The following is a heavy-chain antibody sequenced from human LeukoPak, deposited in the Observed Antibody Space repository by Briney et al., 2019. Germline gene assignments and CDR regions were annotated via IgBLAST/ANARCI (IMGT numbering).Heavy chain of an antibody. CDR2: ISSSSSYT. CDR1: GFTFSDYY. D-gene: IGHD3-3*01. CDR3: ARGSGYYASPFDY. V-gene: IGHV3-11*06. J-gene: IGHJ4*02. Sequence: PGGSLRLSCAASGFTFSDYYMSWIRQAPGKGLQWVSYISSSSSYTNYADSVKGRFTISRDNAKNSLYLQMNSLRAEDTAVYYCARGSGYYASPFDYRGQGTLVTVSS.